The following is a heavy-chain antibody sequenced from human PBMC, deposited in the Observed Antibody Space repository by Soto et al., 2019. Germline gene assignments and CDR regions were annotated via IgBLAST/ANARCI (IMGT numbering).Heavy chain of an antibody. J-gene: IGHJ2*01. CDR2: ISYDGGYE. Sequence: QEQLVGSGGGVVQPGKSLRLSCTASRFAFSSYAMHWVRQAPGKGLEWVAVISYDGGYENYADSVKGRFTVSRDNSKNTLWLQMNSLRAEDTALYYCAKGTTVTPWRYLDLWGQGTLVTVSS. CDR3: AKGTTVTPWRYLDL. CDR1: RFAFSSYA. V-gene: IGHV3-30*18. D-gene: IGHD4-17*01.